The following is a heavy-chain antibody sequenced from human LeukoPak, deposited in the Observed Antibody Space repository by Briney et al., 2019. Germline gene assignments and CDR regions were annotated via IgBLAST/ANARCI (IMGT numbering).Heavy chain of an antibody. D-gene: IGHD1-7*01. CDR1: GFTFSSCW. J-gene: IGHJ4*02. CDR2: IKQDGSNK. V-gene: IGHV3-7*01. Sequence: PGGSLRLSCAASGFTFSSCWMSWVRQAPGKGLEWVANIKQDGSNKYYADSVKGRFTISRDNSKNTLYLQMNSLRAEDTAVYYCAKGTTRSWPTGDYWGQGILVTVSS. CDR3: AKGTTRSWPTGDY.